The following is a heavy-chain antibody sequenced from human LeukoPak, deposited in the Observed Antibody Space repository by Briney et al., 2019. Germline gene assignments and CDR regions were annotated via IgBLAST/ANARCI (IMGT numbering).Heavy chain of an antibody. D-gene: IGHD6-25*01. CDR1: GYTFTNYA. CDR3: ARYFSGSGNWFDP. J-gene: IGHJ5*02. CDR2: INTGNTNT. Sequence: ASVKVSCKASGYTFTNYAIHWVRQAPGQRLQWMGWINTGNTNTRYSQDFQGRVTITTDTSASTVYMELSSLRSEDTAVYYCARYFSGSGNWFDPWGQGTLVTVSS. V-gene: IGHV1-3*03.